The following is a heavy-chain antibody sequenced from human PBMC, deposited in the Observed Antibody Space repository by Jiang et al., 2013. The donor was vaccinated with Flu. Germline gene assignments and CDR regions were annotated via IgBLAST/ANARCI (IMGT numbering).Heavy chain of an antibody. D-gene: IGHD2-15*01. V-gene: IGHV3-48*03. CDR2: ISSSGSTI. CDR1: GFTFSSYE. Sequence: VQLLESGGGLVQPGGSLRLSCAASGFTFSSYEMNWVRQAPGKGLEWVSYISSSGSTICYADSVKGRFTISRDNAKNSLYLQMNSLRAEDTAVYYCARFSATHGLGAFDIWGQGTMVTVSS. CDR3: ARFSATHGLGAFDI. J-gene: IGHJ3*02.